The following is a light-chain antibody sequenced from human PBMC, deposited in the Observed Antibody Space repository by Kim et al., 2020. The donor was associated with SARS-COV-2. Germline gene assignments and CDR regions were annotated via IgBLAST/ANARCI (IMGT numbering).Light chain of an antibody. CDR3: MQGTHWPLT. V-gene: IGKV2-30*02. Sequence: DVVMTQSPLSLPVTLGQPASISCRSSQSLVHSDGSTYLNWFQQRPGQSPRRLIYKVSNRDSGVPDRFSGSGSGTDFTLKISRVEAEDVGVYYCMQGTHWPLTFGGGTKVDIK. CDR2: KVS. CDR1: QSLVHSDGSTY. J-gene: IGKJ4*01.